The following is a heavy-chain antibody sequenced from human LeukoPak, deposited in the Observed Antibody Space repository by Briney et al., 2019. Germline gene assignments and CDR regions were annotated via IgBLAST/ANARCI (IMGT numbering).Heavy chain of an antibody. CDR3: ARGSSMVISYFDY. CDR1: GGSISSGGYY. V-gene: IGHV4-31*03. D-gene: IGHD5-18*01. Sequence: SETLSLTCTVSGGSISSGGYYWSWIRQHPGKGLEWIGYIYYSGSTYCNPSLKSRVTISVDTSKNQFSLKLSSVTAADTAVYYCARGSSMVISYFDYWGQGTLVTVSS. J-gene: IGHJ4*02. CDR2: IYYSGST.